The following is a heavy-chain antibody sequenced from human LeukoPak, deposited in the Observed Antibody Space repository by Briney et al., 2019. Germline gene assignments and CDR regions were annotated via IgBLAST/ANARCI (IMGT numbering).Heavy chain of an antibody. CDR2: INHSGST. J-gene: IGHJ4*02. V-gene: IGHV4-34*01. D-gene: IGHD6-13*01. CDR3: ARTPGIAAAGDY. CDR1: GGPFSGYY. Sequence: SETLSLTCAVYGGPFSGYYWSWIRQPPGKGLEWIGEINHSGSTNYNPSLKSRVTISVDTSKNQFSLKLSSVTAADTAVYYCARTPGIAAAGDYWGQGTLVTVSS.